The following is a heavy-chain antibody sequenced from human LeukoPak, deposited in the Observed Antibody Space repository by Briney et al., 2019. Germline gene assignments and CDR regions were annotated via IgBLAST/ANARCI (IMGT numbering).Heavy chain of an antibody. CDR1: GFTFSSYA. CDR2: ISGSGGST. Sequence: GGSLRLSCAASGFTFSSYAMSWVRQAPGKGLEWVSVISGSGGSTYSAESVKGRFTISRDNSKNTLYLQMNSLRVEDTAVYYCAKGPRASGWTYFDYWGQGALVTVSS. V-gene: IGHV3-23*01. J-gene: IGHJ4*02. D-gene: IGHD6-19*01. CDR3: AKGPRASGWTYFDY.